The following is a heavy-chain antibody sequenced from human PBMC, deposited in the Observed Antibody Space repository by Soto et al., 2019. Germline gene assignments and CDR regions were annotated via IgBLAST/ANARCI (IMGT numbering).Heavy chain of an antibody. CDR1: GGTFSSYT. Sequence: QVQLVQSGAEVKKPGSSVKVSCKASGGTFSSYTISWVRQAPGQGLEWMGRIIPILGIANYAQKFQGRVTITADKSPSTAYMELSSLRSEDTAVYYCARYYYGSGSYNWFDPWGQGPLVTVSS. J-gene: IGHJ5*02. D-gene: IGHD3-10*01. CDR3: ARYYYGSGSYNWFDP. V-gene: IGHV1-69*02. CDR2: IIPILGIA.